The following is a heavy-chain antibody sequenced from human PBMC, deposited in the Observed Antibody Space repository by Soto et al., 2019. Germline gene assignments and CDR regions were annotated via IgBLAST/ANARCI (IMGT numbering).Heavy chain of an antibody. Sequence: PGGSLRLSCAASGVTFSGSAMHWVRQASGKGLEWVGRIRSKANSYATAYAASVKGRFTISRDDSKNTAYLQMNSLKTEDTAVYYCTTDPHLVVRWPTYYYYYGMDVWGQGTTVTVSS. CDR3: TTDPHLVVRWPTYYYYYGMDV. V-gene: IGHV3-73*01. CDR2: IRSKANSYAT. J-gene: IGHJ6*02. CDR1: GVTFSGSA. D-gene: IGHD2-15*01.